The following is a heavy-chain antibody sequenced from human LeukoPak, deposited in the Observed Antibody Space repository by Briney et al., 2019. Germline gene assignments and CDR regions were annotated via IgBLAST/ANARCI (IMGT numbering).Heavy chain of an antibody. CDR2: ISGDGINT. V-gene: IGHV3-23*01. D-gene: IGHD1-26*01. CDR1: GFTFSDSA. J-gene: IGHJ4*02. CDR3: AKRVRANAGPTDS. Sequence: GGSLRLSNPASGFTFSDSAMIWVRQAPGKGLEWFSGISGDGINTYYADSVKARFTISRDNSRNTLFLQMDGLRAEDTAVYYCAKRVRANAGPTDSWGQGTLASVSS.